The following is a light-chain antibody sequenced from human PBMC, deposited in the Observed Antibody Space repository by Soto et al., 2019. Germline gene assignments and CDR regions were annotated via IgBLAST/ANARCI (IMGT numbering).Light chain of an antibody. Sequence: EIVMTQSPVTLSVSPGERATLSCRASQSVRTNLAWYQQKPGQAPRLLISGASTRATGVPARFSGSGSGTEFTLTISSLQSEDFAVYSCQHYNAWPPAFGQGTKLEIK. V-gene: IGKV3-15*01. J-gene: IGKJ2*01. CDR1: QSVRTN. CDR3: QHYNAWPPA. CDR2: GAS.